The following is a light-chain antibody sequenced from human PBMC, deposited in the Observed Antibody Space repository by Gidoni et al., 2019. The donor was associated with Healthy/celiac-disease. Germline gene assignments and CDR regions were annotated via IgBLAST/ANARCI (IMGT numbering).Light chain of an antibody. Sequence: SVLTQPPSLSQSPWQTVTISCSGSISNIGNNAVNWYQQHTGKAPKLLIYDDDLMPSGVSDRFSGSKSGTSASMAISGLQSEDEADYYCAAWDDSLNGVVFGGGTKLTVL. V-gene: IGLV1-36*01. CDR2: DDD. CDR3: AAWDDSLNGVV. J-gene: IGLJ2*01. CDR1: ISNIGNNA.